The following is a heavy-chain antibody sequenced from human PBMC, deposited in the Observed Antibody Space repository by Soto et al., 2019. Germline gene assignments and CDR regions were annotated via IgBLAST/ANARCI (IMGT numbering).Heavy chain of an antibody. Sequence: QVQLVQSGAEVKEPGSSVKVSCKASGGGNLRDYRTTWVRRAPGQGLEWMGGIIPKLGSANYAQKFQGRVTITADESTNSVYMELRSLRSDDTAVYYCVRGGEGYNFGAVYWGLGTPVTVSS. D-gene: IGHD5-12*01. CDR1: GGGNLRDYR. V-gene: IGHV1-69*01. CDR3: VRGGEGYNFGAVY. J-gene: IGHJ4*02. CDR2: IIPKLGSA.